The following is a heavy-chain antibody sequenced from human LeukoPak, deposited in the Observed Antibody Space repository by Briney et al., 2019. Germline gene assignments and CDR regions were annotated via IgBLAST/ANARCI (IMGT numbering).Heavy chain of an antibody. D-gene: IGHD1-14*01. V-gene: IGHV1-18*01. CDR2: ISAYNGNT. J-gene: IGHJ6*03. CDR1: GYTFTSYG. CDR3: ARDLTLKGSIYYYYYMDV. Sequence: ASVKVSCKASGYTFTSYGISWVRQAPGQGLEWMGWISAYNGNTNYAQKLQGRVTMTTDTSTSTAYMELRSLRSDDTAVYYCARDLTLKGSIYYYYYMDVWGKGTTVTVSS.